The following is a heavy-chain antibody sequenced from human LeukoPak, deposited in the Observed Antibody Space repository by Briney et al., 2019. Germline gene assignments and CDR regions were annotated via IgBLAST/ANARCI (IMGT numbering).Heavy chain of an antibody. CDR2: IRYYGSNK. CDR1: GVTFSKYG. D-gene: IGHD3-22*01. J-gene: IGHJ4*02. Sequence: PGGSLILSCAASGVTFSKYGMSWVRQAPGKGLELGAFIRYYGSNKYYADSLKGRFTISRDNSKNTLYLQMNSLRAEDTAVYYCAKDRDSSGYYGYWGQGTLVTVSS. V-gene: IGHV3-30*02. CDR3: AKDRDSSGYYGY.